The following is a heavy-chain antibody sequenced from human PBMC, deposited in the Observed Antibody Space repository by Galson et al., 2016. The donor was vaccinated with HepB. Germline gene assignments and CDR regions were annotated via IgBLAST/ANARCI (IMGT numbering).Heavy chain of an antibody. J-gene: IGHJ5*02. V-gene: IGHV3-11*01. Sequence: SLRLSCAASGVTFTDYYMSWIRQAPGKGLEWLSYISATGIRTYYADSVKGRFTISRDNTKNSLYLQMNSLRVEDTAVYYCVRGVDPWGQGTRVTVSS. CDR3: VRGVDP. CDR2: ISATGIRT. CDR1: GVTFTDYY.